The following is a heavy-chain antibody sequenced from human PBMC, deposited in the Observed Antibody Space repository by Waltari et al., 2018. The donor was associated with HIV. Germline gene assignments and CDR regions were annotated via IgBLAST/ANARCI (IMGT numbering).Heavy chain of an antibody. Sequence: EVQLVESGGGLVQPGGSLRLSCAASGFTFSSYWRSWVRQAPGKGLEWVANIKQDGSEKYYVDSVKGRFTISRDNAKNSLYLQMNSLRAEDTAVYYCARDRLDLWGRGTLVTVSS. V-gene: IGHV3-7*04. CDR1: GFTFSSYW. CDR2: IKQDGSEK. J-gene: IGHJ2*01. CDR3: ARDRLDL.